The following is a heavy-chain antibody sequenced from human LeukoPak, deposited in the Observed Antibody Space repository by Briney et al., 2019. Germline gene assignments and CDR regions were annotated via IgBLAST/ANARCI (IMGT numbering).Heavy chain of an antibody. J-gene: IGHJ4*02. CDR3: AKDLDYYDSSGHPFDY. CDR2: ISGSGGST. D-gene: IGHD3-22*01. Sequence: GGSPRLSCAASGFTFSSYAMSWVRQAPGKGLEWVSAISGSGGSTYYADSVKGRFTISRDNSKNTLYLQMNSLRAEDTAVYYCAKDLDYYDSSGHPFDYWGQGTLVTVSS. CDR1: GFTFSSYA. V-gene: IGHV3-23*01.